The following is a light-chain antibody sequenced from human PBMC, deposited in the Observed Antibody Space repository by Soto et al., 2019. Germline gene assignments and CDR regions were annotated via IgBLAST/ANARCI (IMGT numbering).Light chain of an antibody. J-gene: IGLJ1*01. V-gene: IGLV2-14*01. CDR1: SSDVGRYDF. Sequence: QSALTQPASVSGSPGQSITISCTGTSSDVGRYDFVSWYQQHPDKAPKLVIYEVSNRPPGVSDRFSGSKSGKTASLTISGLQAEDESDYYCSSYTTSSTRVFGPGTKVTV. CDR3: SSYTTSSTRV. CDR2: EVS.